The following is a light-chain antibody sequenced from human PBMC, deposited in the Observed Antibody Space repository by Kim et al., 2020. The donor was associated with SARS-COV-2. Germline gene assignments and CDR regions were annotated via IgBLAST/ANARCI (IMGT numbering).Light chain of an antibody. CDR2: GKN. V-gene: IGLV3-19*01. CDR3: NSRDSSGNCYV. CDR1: SLRSYY. J-gene: IGLJ1*01. Sequence: SSEPTQDPAVSVALGQTVRITCQGDSLRSYYASWYQQKPGQAPVLVIYGKNNRPSGIPDRFSGSSSGNTASLTITGAQAEDEADYYCNSRDSSGNCYVFG.